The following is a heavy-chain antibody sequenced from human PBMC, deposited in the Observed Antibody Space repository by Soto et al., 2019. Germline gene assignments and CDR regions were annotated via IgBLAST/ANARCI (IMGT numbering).Heavy chain of an antibody. J-gene: IGHJ5*02. CDR1: GFTFSTND. Sequence: VQLVETGGGLIQPGGSLRLSCAASGFTFSTNDINWVRQAPGQGLQWMGWMNANVDATDSPQEFKGRVTMTWNASISTAYMELSNLKSDDTAVYYCAREVVDGSSLWLDPWGQGTLVTVSS. CDR2: MNANVDAT. D-gene: IGHD3-10*01. CDR3: AREVVDGSSLWLDP. V-gene: IGHV1-8*01.